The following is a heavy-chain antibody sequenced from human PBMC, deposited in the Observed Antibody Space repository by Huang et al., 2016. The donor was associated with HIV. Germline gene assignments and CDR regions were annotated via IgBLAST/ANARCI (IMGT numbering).Heavy chain of an antibody. CDR2: ISYDGNNK. J-gene: IGHJ6*02. V-gene: IGHV3-30*18. Sequence: QVQLAESGGGVVQPGNSLRLSCEASGFTFTSYGMHWVRQAPRKGLEWVAAISYDGNNKNDADSVKGRFTISRDNSKNTLSLQMNSLRPEDTAVYYCAKDKLQWELLYGMDVLGQGTTVTVSS. D-gene: IGHD1-26*01. CDR3: AKDKLQWELLYGMDV. CDR1: GFTFTSYG.